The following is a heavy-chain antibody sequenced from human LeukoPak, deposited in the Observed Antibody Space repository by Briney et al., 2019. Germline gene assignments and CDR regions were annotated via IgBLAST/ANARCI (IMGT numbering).Heavy chain of an antibody. Sequence: GGSLRLSCAASGFTFSSYEMNWVRQAPGKGLEWVSYISSSGSTIYYADSVKGRFTISRDNAKNSLYLQMNSLRAEDTAVYYCARDDFWSGSYYYYMDVWGKGTTVTVSS. CDR3: ARDDFWSGSYYYYMDV. V-gene: IGHV3-48*03. CDR2: ISSSGSTI. D-gene: IGHD3-3*01. CDR1: GFTFSSYE. J-gene: IGHJ6*03.